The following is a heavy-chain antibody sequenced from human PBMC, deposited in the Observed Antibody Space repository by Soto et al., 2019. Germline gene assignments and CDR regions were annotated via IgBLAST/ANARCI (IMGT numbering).Heavy chain of an antibody. D-gene: IGHD5-18*01. Sequence: GGSLRLSCAASGFTFSSYAMHWVRQAPGKGLEWVAVISYDGSNKYYADSVKGRFTISRDNSKNTLYLQMNSLRAEDTAVYYCARDRDSYGYAFDIWGQGTMVTVSS. J-gene: IGHJ3*02. CDR1: GFTFSSYA. CDR3: ARDRDSYGYAFDI. CDR2: ISYDGSNK. V-gene: IGHV3-30-3*01.